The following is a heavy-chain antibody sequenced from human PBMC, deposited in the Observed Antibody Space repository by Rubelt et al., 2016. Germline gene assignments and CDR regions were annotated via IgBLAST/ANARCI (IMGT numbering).Heavy chain of an antibody. CDR1: GGTFSSYA. D-gene: IGHD6-13*01. Sequence: KKPGSSVKVSCKASGGTFSSYAISWVRQAPGQGLEWMGGVIPIFGTANYAQKFQGRVTITADESTSTAYMELSSLRSEDTAVYYCAREERIAPTVDAFDIWGQGTMVTVSS. J-gene: IGHJ3*02. V-gene: IGHV1-69*01. CDR3: AREERIAPTVDAFDI. CDR2: VIPIFGTA.